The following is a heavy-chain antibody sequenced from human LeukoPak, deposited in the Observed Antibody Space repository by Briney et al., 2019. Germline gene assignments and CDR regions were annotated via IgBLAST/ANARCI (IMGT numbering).Heavy chain of an antibody. Sequence: GGSLRLSCAASGFTFSNYWMTWVRQAPGKGLEWVANIKQDGTEKYYVDSVKGRFTISRDNAKNSLYLQMNSLRAEDTAVYYCARTLRYFDWGYYGMDVWGQGTTVTVSS. CDR1: GFTFSNYW. CDR3: ARTLRYFDWGYYGMDV. V-gene: IGHV3-7*01. D-gene: IGHD3-9*01. J-gene: IGHJ6*02. CDR2: IKQDGTEK.